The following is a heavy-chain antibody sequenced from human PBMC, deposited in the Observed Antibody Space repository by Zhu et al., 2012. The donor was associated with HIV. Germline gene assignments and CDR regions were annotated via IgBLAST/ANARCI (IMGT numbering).Heavy chain of an antibody. CDR3: ARFLRYGDSY. D-gene: IGHD4-17*01. J-gene: IGHJ4*02. Sequence: QVQLQESGPGLVKPSETLSLTCTVSGGFVSRSGYYWGWIRQPPGKGLEWIGNIFYTGSTDYNPSLKSRVTMSLDTSRNQFSLKLTSVTAADTAVYYCARFLRYGDSYWGQGTLVAVSS. V-gene: IGHV4-39*07. CDR2: IFYTGST. CDR1: GGFVSRSGYY.